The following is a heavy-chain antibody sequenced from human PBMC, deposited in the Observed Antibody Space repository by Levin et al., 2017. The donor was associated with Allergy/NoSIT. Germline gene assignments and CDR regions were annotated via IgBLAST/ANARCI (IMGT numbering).Heavy chain of an antibody. J-gene: IGHJ4*02. CDR2: IYDSGST. CDR3: MGGRGWLPDY. CDR1: GDSISSYY. D-gene: IGHD5-12*01. Sequence: SETLSLTCTVSGDSISSYYWNWIRQSPGKGLEWIGYIYDSGSTNYNPSLKSRVTISVERSKNQFSLKLSSVTAADTAVYYCMGGRGWLPDYWGQGTLVTVSS. V-gene: IGHV4-59*03.